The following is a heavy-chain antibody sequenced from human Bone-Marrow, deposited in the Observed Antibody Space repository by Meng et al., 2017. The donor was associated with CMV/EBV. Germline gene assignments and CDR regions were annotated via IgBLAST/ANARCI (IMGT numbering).Heavy chain of an antibody. CDR3: ARVPDYSNYYSYYFYY. Sequence: GESLKISCAASGFTFSSYEMNWVRQAPGKGLEWVSYISSSGSTIYYADSVKRRFTISRDNAKNSLYLQMNSLRAEDTAVYYCARVPDYSNYYSYYFYYWRQGTLVTVSS. CDR2: ISSSGSTI. D-gene: IGHD4-11*01. V-gene: IGHV3-48*03. J-gene: IGHJ4*02. CDR1: GFTFSSYE.